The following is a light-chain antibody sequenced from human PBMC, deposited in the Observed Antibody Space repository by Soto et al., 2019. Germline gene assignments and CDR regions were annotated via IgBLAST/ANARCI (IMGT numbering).Light chain of an antibody. CDR2: AAS. CDR3: QQYYRYPWM. Sequence: DIQMTQSPSSVSASVGDRVTITCRASQDISTYLAWYQQKPGKAPRLLIFAASSLQSGVPFRFSGSGSGTDFTLTITDMQPDDFATYYCQQYYRYPWMFGQGTKVEIK. CDR1: QDISTY. J-gene: IGKJ1*01. V-gene: IGKV1-12*01.